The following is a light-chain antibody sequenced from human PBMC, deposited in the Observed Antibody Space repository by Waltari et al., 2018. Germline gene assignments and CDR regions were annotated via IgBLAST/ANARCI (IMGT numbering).Light chain of an antibody. J-gene: IGKJ5*01. Sequence: ILMIKSPVALSVNPGEGAALRFTCSQSLQHRNGYNYLDWYLQKPGLSPQLLIYFASYRASGVPDRFSGSGSVTDFTLRISRVEVEDVGVYYCMQSLQNSVTFGQGTRLEIK. CDR1: QSLQHRNGYNY. V-gene: IGKV2-28*01. CDR2: FAS. CDR3: MQSLQNSVT.